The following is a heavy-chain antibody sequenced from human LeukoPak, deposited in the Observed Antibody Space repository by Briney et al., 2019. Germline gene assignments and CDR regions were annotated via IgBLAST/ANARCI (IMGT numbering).Heavy chain of an antibody. CDR2: INPNSGGT. CDR3: ARDTDYYDSGGYPNWFDP. V-gene: IGHV1-2*02. Sequence: ASVTVSCKASGYTFTGYYMHWVRQAPGQGLEWMGWINPNSGGTNYAQKFQGRVTMTRDTSISTAYMELSRLRSDDTAVYYCARDTDYYDSGGYPNWFDPWGQGTLVTVSS. CDR1: GYTFTGYY. J-gene: IGHJ5*02. D-gene: IGHD3-22*01.